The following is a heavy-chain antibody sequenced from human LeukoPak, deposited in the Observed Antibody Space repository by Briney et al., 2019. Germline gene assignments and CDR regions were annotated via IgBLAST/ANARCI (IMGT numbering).Heavy chain of an antibody. J-gene: IGHJ4*02. V-gene: IGHV3-15*01. D-gene: IGHD5-24*01. Sequence: KAGGSLRLSCAASGFIFSNAWMSWVRQASGKGLEWVGRIKSKTVGGTTDYAAPVKGRLTISRDDSKNTLYLQMNSLKTEDTAVYYCTTDSRDGYNYGRHFDYWGQGTLVTVSS. CDR1: GFIFSNAW. CDR3: TTDSRDGYNYGRHFDY. CDR2: IKSKTVGGTT.